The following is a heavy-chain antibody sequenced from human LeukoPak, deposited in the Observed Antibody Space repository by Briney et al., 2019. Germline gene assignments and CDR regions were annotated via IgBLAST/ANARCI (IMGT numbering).Heavy chain of an antibody. V-gene: IGHV4-31*03. J-gene: IGHJ3*02. D-gene: IGHD3-16*01. CDR3: ARLPGGARGAFDI. Sequence: SQTLSLTCTVSGGSISSGGYYWSWIRQHPGKGLEWIGYIYYSGSTYYNPSLKSRVTISVDTSKNQFSLKLSSVTAAGTAVYYCARLPGGARGAFDIWGQGTMVTVSS. CDR2: IYYSGST. CDR1: GGSISSGGYY.